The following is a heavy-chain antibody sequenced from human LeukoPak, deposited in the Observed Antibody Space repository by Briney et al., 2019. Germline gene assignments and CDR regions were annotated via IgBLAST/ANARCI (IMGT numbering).Heavy chain of an antibody. CDR1: GGSISSYY. J-gene: IGHJ4*02. D-gene: IGHD5-12*01. V-gene: IGHV4-4*07. CDR3: ARLNADIVATIFDY. CDR2: IYTSGST. Sequence: SETLSLTCTVSGGSISSYYWSWIRQPAGKGLEWIGRIYTSGSTNYNPSLKSRVTMSVDTSKNQFSLNLSSVTAADTAVYYCARLNADIVATIFDYWGQGIMVTVSS.